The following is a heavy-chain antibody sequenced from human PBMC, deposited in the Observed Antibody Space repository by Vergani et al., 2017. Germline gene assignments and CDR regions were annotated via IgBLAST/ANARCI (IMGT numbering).Heavy chain of an antibody. V-gene: IGHV3-9*01. D-gene: IGHD6-13*01. CDR1: GFTFDDYA. Sequence: EVQLVESGGGLVQPGRSLRLSCTASGFTFDDYAMHWVRQAPGKGLEWVSGISWNSGSIIYADSVKGLFTLSRDNAKNSLYLQMNSLRAEDTALYYCAKDRSSSWYFDAFDMWGLGTIVTISS. CDR3: AKDRSSSWYFDAFDM. J-gene: IGHJ3*02. CDR2: ISWNSGSI.